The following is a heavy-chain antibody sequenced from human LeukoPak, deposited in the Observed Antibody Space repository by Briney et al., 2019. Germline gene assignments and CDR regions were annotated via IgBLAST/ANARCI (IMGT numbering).Heavy chain of an antibody. V-gene: IGHV3-30*18. D-gene: IGHD1-26*01. J-gene: IGHJ4*02. CDR2: ISYDGSNK. CDR1: GFTFSSYG. CDR3: AKDGASASGSYLAFDY. Sequence: GGSLRLSCAASGFTFSSYGMHWVRQAPGKGLEWVAVISYDGSNKYYADSVKGRFTISRANSKNTLYLQMNSLRAEDTAVYYCAKDGASASGSYLAFDYWGQGTLVTVSS.